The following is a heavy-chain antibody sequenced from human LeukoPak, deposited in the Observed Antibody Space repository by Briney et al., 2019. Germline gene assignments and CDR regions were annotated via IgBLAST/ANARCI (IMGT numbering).Heavy chain of an antibody. D-gene: IGHD2/OR15-2a*01. CDR3: VRHISTNTGYFDS. V-gene: IGHV4-39*01. Sequence: SETLSLTCTVSGASINSHSYYWGWIRQAPGKGLKWIGGVYYDGTSYSNPSLTSRAAVFADTSRDQFSLDLSFVTAADTALYYRVRHISTNTGYFDSCGQGILVSVSS. J-gene: IGHJ4*02. CDR1: GASINSHSYY. CDR2: VYYDGTS.